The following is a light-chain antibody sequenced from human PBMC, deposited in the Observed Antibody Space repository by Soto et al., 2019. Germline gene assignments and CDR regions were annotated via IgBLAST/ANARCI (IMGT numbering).Light chain of an antibody. CDR2: EGS. CDR1: RSDVGNYNL. CDR3: CSYVGSSAYV. Sequence: QSALTQPASVSGSPGQSITISCTEIRSDVGNYNLVSWYQQHPGKAPKLIIYEGSKRPSGVSNRFSCSKSGNTASLTISGLQAEDEADYYCCSYVGSSAYVFGTGTKLTVL. J-gene: IGLJ1*01. V-gene: IGLV2-23*01.